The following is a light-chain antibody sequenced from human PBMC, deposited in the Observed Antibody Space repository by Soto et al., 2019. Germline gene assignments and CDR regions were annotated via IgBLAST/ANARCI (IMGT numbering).Light chain of an antibody. Sequence: QSALTQPASMSGSPGQSITISCTGTSSDIGRYDYVSWYQQLPGKAPKLIIYEVSNRPSGVSNRFSGSKSGNTASLTISGLQAEDEADYYCSSYTSSSTLGVFGGGTKLTVL. CDR2: EVS. CDR1: SSDIGRYDY. J-gene: IGLJ2*01. V-gene: IGLV2-14*01. CDR3: SSYTSSSTLGV.